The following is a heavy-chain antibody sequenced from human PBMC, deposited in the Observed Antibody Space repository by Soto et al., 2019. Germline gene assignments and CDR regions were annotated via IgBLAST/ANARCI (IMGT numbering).Heavy chain of an antibody. J-gene: IGHJ4*02. D-gene: IGHD3-16*01. CDR1: GFSVSTSH. CDR2: IYSGGAT. Sequence: GGSLRLSCAAAGFSVSTSHMNWVRQTPGKGLEWVSVIYSGGATYYAASVKGRFTISRDKSKNTVYLQMNSLRAEDTAVYYCARGGTPIDYWGQGTLVTVSS. CDR3: ARGGTPIDY. V-gene: IGHV3-53*01.